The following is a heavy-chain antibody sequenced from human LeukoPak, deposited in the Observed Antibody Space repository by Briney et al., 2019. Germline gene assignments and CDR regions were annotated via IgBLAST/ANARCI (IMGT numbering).Heavy chain of an antibody. CDR1: GFTFSSYE. J-gene: IGHJ4*02. CDR2: ISSSGSTI. Sequence: PGGSLRLSCAASGFTFSSYEMNWVRQAPGKGLEWVSYISSSGSTIYYADSVKGRFTISRDSSKNTLYLQMNSLRAEDTAVYYCAKGASNSRYFDYWGQGTLVTVSS. V-gene: IGHV3-48*03. D-gene: IGHD6-6*01. CDR3: AKGASNSRYFDY.